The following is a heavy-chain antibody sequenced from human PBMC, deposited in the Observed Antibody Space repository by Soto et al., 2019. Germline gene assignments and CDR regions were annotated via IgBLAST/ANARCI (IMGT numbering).Heavy chain of an antibody. CDR3: ASVDCSSTSCYGGYYYYGMDV. Sequence: VASVKVSCKASGYTFTSYGISWVRQAPGQGLEWMGWISAYNGNTNYAQKLQGRVTMTTDTSTSTAYMELRSLRSDDTAVYYCASVDCSSTSCYGGYYYYGMDVWGQGTTVTVSS. V-gene: IGHV1-18*01. CDR2: ISAYNGNT. D-gene: IGHD2-2*01. J-gene: IGHJ6*02. CDR1: GYTFTSYG.